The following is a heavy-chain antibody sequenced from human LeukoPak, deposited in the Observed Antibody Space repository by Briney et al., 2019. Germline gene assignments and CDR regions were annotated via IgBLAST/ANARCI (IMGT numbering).Heavy chain of an antibody. CDR3: ARASPLSSQDAFDI. V-gene: IGHV4-59*01. CDR1: GGSISSYF. CDR2: VSYSGST. J-gene: IGHJ3*02. D-gene: IGHD6-6*01. Sequence: KPSETLSLTCTVSGGSISSYFWNWIRQPPGKGLEWIGYVSYSGSTNYNPSLKSRVTISLGTSKKQFSLKLSSVTAADTAVYYCARASPLSSQDAFDIWGQGTLVTVSA.